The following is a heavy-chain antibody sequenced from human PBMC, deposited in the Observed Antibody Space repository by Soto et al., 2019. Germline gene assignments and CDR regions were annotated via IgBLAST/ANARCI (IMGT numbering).Heavy chain of an antibody. D-gene: IGHD5-18*01. V-gene: IGHV1-8*01. CDR2: MNPNSGNT. Sequence: QVQLVQSGAEVKKPGASVKVSCKASGYTFTNYDINWLRQATGQGLEWMGWMNPNSGNTGYAQKFQGRVTMTRDTSTSTAYMELSSLTSDDPAVYYCARDSPSRRVTPFDYWGQGTLVTVSS. CDR1: GYTFTNYD. J-gene: IGHJ4*02. CDR3: ARDSPSRRVTPFDY.